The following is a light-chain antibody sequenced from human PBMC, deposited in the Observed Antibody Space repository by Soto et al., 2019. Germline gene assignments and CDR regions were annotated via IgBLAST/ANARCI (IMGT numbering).Light chain of an antibody. CDR3: HQYLSYPYT. CDR1: QGISSC. J-gene: IGKJ2*01. CDR2: AAA. Sequence: AIRMTQSPSSISAATGDRVTITCRASQGISSCLAWYQQKPGKAPKLLIYAAATLQRGAPSRFSASGSGTDFTLTLSRLQSEDFATYFCHQYLSYPYTFGQGTQLEI. V-gene: IGKV1-8*01.